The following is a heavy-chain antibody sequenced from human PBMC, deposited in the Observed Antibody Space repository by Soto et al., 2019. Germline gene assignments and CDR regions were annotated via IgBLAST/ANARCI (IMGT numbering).Heavy chain of an antibody. CDR1: GFTFSNYA. J-gene: IGHJ4*02. Sequence: EVQLLESGGGLVQPGGSLRLSCAASGFTFSNYAMSWVRQAPGKGLEWVSAITSSGGDTYYADSARGRFTISRDNSRNTVYLQMNSLRAEDTAVYYCAKEVPKTISMVLTLDYWGQGVLVTVSS. CDR3: AKEVPKTISMVLTLDY. D-gene: IGHD3-10*01. V-gene: IGHV3-23*01. CDR2: ITSSGGDT.